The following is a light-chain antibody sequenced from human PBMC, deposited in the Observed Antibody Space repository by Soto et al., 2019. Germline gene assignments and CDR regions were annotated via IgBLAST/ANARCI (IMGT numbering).Light chain of an antibody. Sequence: IVFTQSPGTLSLSPGERATLSCRASQSVSSSYLAWYQQKPGQAPRLLIYGASSRATGIPDRFSGSGSGTDFTLTISRLEPEDFAVYYCQHWGFGQGTKVDIK. CDR1: QSVSSSY. CDR2: GAS. CDR3: QHWG. V-gene: IGKV3-20*01. J-gene: IGKJ1*01.